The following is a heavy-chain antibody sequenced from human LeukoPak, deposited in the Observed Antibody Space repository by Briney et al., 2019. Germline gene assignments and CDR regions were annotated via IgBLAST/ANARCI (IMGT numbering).Heavy chain of an antibody. CDR1: GLSFRGDW. D-gene: IGHD5-24*01. V-gene: IGHV3-15*01. Sequence: GGSLRLSCAVSGLSFRGDWLCWVRQAPGKGLEWIGRTIGGDGPADYAAPVKGRFTISRDYSKDTMYLHMNSLKTEDTAVYYCTWMATVVTVDIWGQGTLVTVSS. CDR2: TIGGDGPA. J-gene: IGHJ4*02. CDR3: TWMATVVTVDI.